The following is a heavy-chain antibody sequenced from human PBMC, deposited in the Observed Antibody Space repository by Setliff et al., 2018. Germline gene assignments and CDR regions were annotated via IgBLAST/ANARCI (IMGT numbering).Heavy chain of an antibody. J-gene: IGHJ3*02. Sequence: ETLSLSCAASGFTVSSNYMSWVRQAPGKGLEWVSVIYSGGSTYYADSVKGRFTISRDNSKNTLYLQMNSLRAEDTAVYYCARDDWNPGGDIWGQGTMVTVS. CDR1: GFTVSSNY. CDR2: IYSGGST. CDR3: ARDDWNPGGDI. D-gene: IGHD1-1*01. V-gene: IGHV3-66*02.